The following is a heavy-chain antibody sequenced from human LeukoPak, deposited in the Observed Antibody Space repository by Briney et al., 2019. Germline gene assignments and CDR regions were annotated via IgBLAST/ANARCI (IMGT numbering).Heavy chain of an antibody. J-gene: IGHJ4*02. CDR1: GGSFSGYY. D-gene: IGHD3-22*01. Sequence: SETRSLTCAVYGGSFSGYYWSWIRQPPGKGLEWIGEINHSGSTNYNPSLKSRVTISVDTSKNQFSRKLSSVTAADTAVYYCAREIPYDSSGYYHPYYFDYWGQGTLVTVSS. CDR2: INHSGST. CDR3: AREIPYDSSGYYHPYYFDY. V-gene: IGHV4-34*01.